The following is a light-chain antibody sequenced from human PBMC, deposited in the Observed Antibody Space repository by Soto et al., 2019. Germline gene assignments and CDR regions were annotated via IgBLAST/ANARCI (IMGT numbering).Light chain of an antibody. V-gene: IGLV2-23*02. Sequence: QSALTQPASVSGSPGQSITISCTGTSSDVGSYNLVSWYQQHPGKAPKLMIYEVSKRPSGVSNRFSGSKSGNTASLTISGLQAEDEADYYCCSYAGSSTVFGGGTKLTV. CDR3: CSYAGSSTV. J-gene: IGLJ2*01. CDR2: EVS. CDR1: SSDVGSYNL.